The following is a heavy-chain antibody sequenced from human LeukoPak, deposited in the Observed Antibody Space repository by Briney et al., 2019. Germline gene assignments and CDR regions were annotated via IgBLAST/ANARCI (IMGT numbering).Heavy chain of an antibody. V-gene: IGHV3-7*01. CDR3: ARFSIFGVVIGDPYFDY. CDR2: IKQDGSEK. CDR1: GFTFSNFW. J-gene: IGHJ4*02. D-gene: IGHD3-3*01. Sequence: GGSLRLSCAASGFTFSNFWMSWVRQTPGKGLEWVANIKQDGSEKYYVDSVKGRFTISRDNTKNSLYLQMNSLRAEDTAVYFCARFSIFGVVIGDPYFDYWGQGTLVTVSS.